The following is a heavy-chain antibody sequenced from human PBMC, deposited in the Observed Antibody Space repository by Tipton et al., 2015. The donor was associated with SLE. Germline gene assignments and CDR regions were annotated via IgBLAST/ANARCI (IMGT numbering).Heavy chain of an antibody. Sequence: SLKLSCAASGFTFSSYGMHWVRQAPGKGLEWVAVIWYDGSNKYYADSVKGRFTISRDNSKNTLYLQMNSLRAEDTAVYYCARNRGYELDYFDYWGQGILVTVSS. CDR3: ARNRGYELDYFDY. J-gene: IGHJ4*02. CDR2: IWYDGSNK. V-gene: IGHV3-33*01. CDR1: GFTFSSYG. D-gene: IGHD3-10*01.